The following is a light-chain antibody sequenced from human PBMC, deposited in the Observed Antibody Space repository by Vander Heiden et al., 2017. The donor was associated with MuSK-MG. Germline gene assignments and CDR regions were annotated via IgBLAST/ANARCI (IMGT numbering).Light chain of an antibody. Sequence: EIVLTQSPGTLSLSPGERPTLSCRASQSVSSSYLAWYQQKPGQAPRLLIYAASSRATGIPDRFSGSGSGADFTLTISRLEPEDFAVYYCQQYARSLYTFGQGTKLEIK. J-gene: IGKJ2*01. CDR3: QQYARSLYT. V-gene: IGKV3-20*01. CDR1: QSVSSSY. CDR2: AAS.